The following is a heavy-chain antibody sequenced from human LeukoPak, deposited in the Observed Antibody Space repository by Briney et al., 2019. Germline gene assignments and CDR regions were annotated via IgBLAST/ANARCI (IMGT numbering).Heavy chain of an antibody. D-gene: IGHD4-17*01. V-gene: IGHV1-18*01. CDR3: ARGTGNYGDPASFDY. J-gene: IGHJ4*02. CDR1: GYTFTSYG. CDR2: IISYNANT. Sequence: GASVKVSCKASGYTFTSYGISWVRQAPGQGLEWMGWIISYNANTNYAQKLQGRVTMTTDTSTSTAYMELRSLRSDDTAIYFCARGTGNYGDPASFDYWGQGTLVTVSS.